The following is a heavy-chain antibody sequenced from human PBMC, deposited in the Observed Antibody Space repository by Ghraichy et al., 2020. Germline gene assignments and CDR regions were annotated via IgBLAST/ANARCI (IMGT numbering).Heavy chain of an antibody. CDR3: AKDSDFSRGRPYWYFDL. J-gene: IGHJ2*01. V-gene: IGHV3-23*01. Sequence: GGSLRLSCATSGFTFSNYGMTWVRQAPGKGLEWVSGINSAGRTTYADSVKGRFIISRDNSKSTLDLQMNSLRVEDTAVYYCAKDSDFSRGRPYWYFDLWGRGTLVTVSS. CDR1: GFTFSNYG. CDR2: INSAGRT. D-gene: IGHD3-3*01.